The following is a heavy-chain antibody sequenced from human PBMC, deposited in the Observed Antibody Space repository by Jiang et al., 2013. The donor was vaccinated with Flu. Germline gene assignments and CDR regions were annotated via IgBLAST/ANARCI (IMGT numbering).Heavy chain of an antibody. CDR1: GFSLNTYGMS. Sequence: KPTQTLTLTCTFSGFSLNTYGMSVNWIRQPPGKALEWLGLIDWDDDKFYATSLKPRLTISKDTSKNQVVLTMTDMDPVDTATYYCARIPQYDSGRYYHGLDVWGQGPQSPSP. V-gene: IGHV2-70*01. D-gene: IGHD3-10*01. CDR2: IDWDDDK. J-gene: IGHJ6*02. CDR3: ARIPQYDSGRYYHGLDV.